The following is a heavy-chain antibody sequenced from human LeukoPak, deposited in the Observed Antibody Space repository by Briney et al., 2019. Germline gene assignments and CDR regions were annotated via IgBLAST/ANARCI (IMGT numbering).Heavy chain of an antibody. CDR2: IIPIFGTA. Sequence: ASVKVSCKASGGTFSSYAISWVRQAPGQGLEWMGGIIPIFGTANYAQKFQGRVTMTRDTSISTAYMELSRLRSDDTAVYYCARSYYDSSGYSPWFDPWGQGTLVTVSS. D-gene: IGHD3-22*01. CDR3: ARSYYDSSGYSPWFDP. CDR1: GGTFSSYA. J-gene: IGHJ5*02. V-gene: IGHV1-69*05.